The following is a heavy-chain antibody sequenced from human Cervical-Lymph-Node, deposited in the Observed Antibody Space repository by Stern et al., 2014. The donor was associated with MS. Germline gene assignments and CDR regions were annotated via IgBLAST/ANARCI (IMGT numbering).Heavy chain of an antibody. D-gene: IGHD1-14*01. V-gene: IGHV1-69*01. CDR3: ARGPPSQPLNY. Sequence: QVQLVQSGPDVKKPGSSVKISCKASGGSFRSYTITWVRQAPGLGLEYMGGVIPMFRSATYAPKFRDRLTITADESTSTAFMELTSLLLEDTAVYYCARGPPSQPLNYWGQGTLVTVSS. CDR2: VIPMFRSA. J-gene: IGHJ4*02. CDR1: GGSFRSYT.